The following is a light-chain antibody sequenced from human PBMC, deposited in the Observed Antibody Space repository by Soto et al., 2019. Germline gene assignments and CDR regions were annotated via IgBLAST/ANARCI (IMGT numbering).Light chain of an antibody. Sequence: EIVLTQSPGTLSLSAGERATISCRASQSVTSKSVAWYDQKFGQPPRLIIYGASSRATGIPDRFSGSGSGTEFTLTISRLEPEDFAVYYCQQYGSSLITFGQGTRLEIK. CDR3: QQYGSSLIT. CDR2: GAS. V-gene: IGKV3-20*01. CDR1: QSVTSKS. J-gene: IGKJ5*01.